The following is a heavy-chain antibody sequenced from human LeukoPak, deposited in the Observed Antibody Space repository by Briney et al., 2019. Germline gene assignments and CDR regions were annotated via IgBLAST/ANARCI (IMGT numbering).Heavy chain of an antibody. CDR1: GFTFSTFR. Sequence: GGSLRLSCAASGFTFSTFRMNWVRQAPGKGLEWVSSISSSSSYIYYADSVKGLFTISRDNAKNSLYLQMNRLRAEDTAVYYCARVGGYSYGYLDYWGQGTLVTVSS. CDR2: ISSSSSYI. V-gene: IGHV3-21*01. D-gene: IGHD5-18*01. CDR3: ARVGGYSYGYLDY. J-gene: IGHJ4*02.